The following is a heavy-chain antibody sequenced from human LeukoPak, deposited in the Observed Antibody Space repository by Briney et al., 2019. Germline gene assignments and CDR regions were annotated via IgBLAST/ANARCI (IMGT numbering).Heavy chain of an antibody. CDR3: ARVQGHPPNGLDI. D-gene: IGHD2-8*01. CDR2: INQGGSEK. CDR1: GFTFSNYY. J-gene: IGHJ3*02. Sequence: PGGSLRLSCAASGFTFSNYYMSWVRQAPGKGLEWVANINQGGSEKYYVDSVKGRFTISRDNAKNSLYLQMNSLRTEDTAVYYCARVQGHPPNGLDIWGQGTMVTVSS. V-gene: IGHV3-7*01.